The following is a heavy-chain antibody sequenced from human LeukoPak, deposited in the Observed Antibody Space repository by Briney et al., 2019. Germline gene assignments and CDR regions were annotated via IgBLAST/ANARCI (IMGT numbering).Heavy chain of an antibody. J-gene: IGHJ5*02. CDR1: GGSVSGGSYY. CDR3: ARGSWLGESTRRFDP. CDR2: IYYTGST. D-gene: IGHD3-10*01. V-gene: IGHV4-61*01. Sequence: SETLSLTCTVSGGSVSGGSYYWSWIRQPPGKGLEWIGYIYYTGSTNYNPSLKSRVTISVDTSKNQFSLKVISVTAADTAVYYCARGSWLGESTRRFDPWGQGTLVTVSS.